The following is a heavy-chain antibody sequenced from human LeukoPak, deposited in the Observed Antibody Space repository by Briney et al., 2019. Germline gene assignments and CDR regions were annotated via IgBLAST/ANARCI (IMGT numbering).Heavy chain of an antibody. J-gene: IGHJ4*02. V-gene: IGHV3-15*01. CDR2: INTKRDGQTT. CDR1: GFSFSNEW. D-gene: IGHD2-2*01. CDR3: TLGHYSSI. Sequence: GGSLRLSCAASGFSFSNEWMRWVRQAPGKGLEWVGRINTKRDGQTTEYAAPVKGRFTISRDDSKNMLYLQMNSLKTEDTGVYYCTLGHYSSIWGQGTLVTVSS.